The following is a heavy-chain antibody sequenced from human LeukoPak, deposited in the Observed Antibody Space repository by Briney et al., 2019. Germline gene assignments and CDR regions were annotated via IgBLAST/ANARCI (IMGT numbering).Heavy chain of an antibody. V-gene: IGHV3-30*18. CDR2: ISYDGSNK. J-gene: IGHJ6*02. CDR1: GFTFSSYG. CDR3: AKDVLLWFGEFKTYGMDV. Sequence: TGGSLRLSCAASGFTFSSYGMHWVRQAPGKGLEWVAVISYDGSNKYYADSVKGRFTISRDNSKNTLYLQMNSLRAEDTAVYYCAKDVLLWFGEFKTYGMDVWGQGTTVTVSS. D-gene: IGHD3-10*01.